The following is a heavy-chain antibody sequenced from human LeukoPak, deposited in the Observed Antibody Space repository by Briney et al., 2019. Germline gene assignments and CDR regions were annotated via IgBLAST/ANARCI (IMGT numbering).Heavy chain of an antibody. V-gene: IGHV1-69*13. Sequence: SVKVSCKASGGTFSNSVINWVRQAPGQGLEWMGGIIPVLGTTNYAQTFQNKVTITADESTSTTYMELSSLTSEDTAVYYCATSGGDYYYYSLDVWGKGTPVTISS. J-gene: IGHJ6*03. CDR2: IIPVLGTT. CDR3: ATSGGDYYYYSLDV. D-gene: IGHD3-10*01. CDR1: GGTFSNSV.